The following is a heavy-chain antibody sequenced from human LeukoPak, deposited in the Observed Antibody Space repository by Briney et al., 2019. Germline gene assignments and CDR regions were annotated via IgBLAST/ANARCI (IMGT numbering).Heavy chain of an antibody. Sequence: SETLSLTCTVSSGSITNYFWNWIRQPPGRGLEWIGYISHTGDTKQNPSLRGRVTMSVDTSKSHFSLKLNSVTAADTAVYYCAKWEARVRNFDSWGQGTLVTVSS. V-gene: IGHV4-59*01. D-gene: IGHD1-26*01. CDR2: ISHTGDT. CDR3: AKWEARVRNFDS. J-gene: IGHJ4*02. CDR1: SGSITNYF.